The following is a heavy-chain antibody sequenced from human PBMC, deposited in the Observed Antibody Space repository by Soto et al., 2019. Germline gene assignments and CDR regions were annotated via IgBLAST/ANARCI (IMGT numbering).Heavy chain of an antibody. D-gene: IGHD3-10*01. Sequence: EVQLVESGGGLIQPGGSLRLSCAVSGFTVSNNYMSWVRQAPGKGLEGVSVIYSGGYTAYGDSVKGRFTISRDNSKNTLNLQMNTRRPAAPAVYSWARPAGGGGYWGQGTLVTVSS. CDR2: IYSGGYT. J-gene: IGHJ4*02. CDR3: ARPAGGGGY. CDR1: GFTVSNNY. V-gene: IGHV3-53*01.